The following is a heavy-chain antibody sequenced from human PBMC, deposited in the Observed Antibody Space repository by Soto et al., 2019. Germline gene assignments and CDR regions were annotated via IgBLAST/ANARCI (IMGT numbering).Heavy chain of an antibody. CDR3: ASAGYYGAGSYFWFDP. CDR1: GGTFSSYA. D-gene: IGHD3-10*01. Sequence: QVQLVQSGAEVKKPGSSVKVSCKASGGTFSSYAISWVRQAPGQGLEWMGGIIPIFGTANYAQKFQGRVTITADESTSTAYMELSSLRSEATAVYYCASAGYYGAGSYFWFDPWGQGTLVTVSS. J-gene: IGHJ5*02. V-gene: IGHV1-69*01. CDR2: IIPIFGTA.